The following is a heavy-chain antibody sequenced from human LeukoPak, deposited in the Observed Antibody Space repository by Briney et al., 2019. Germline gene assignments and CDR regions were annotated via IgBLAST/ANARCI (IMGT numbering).Heavy chain of an antibody. D-gene: IGHD3-9*01. CDR2: IHPNSGGT. CDR1: GYSFTAYY. Sequence: ASVTVSFTASGYSFTAYYIHWVRQAPGQGLEWMGRIHPNSGGTNYAQKFQGRVTMTRDTSISTVYMDLSRLRSDDTAVYYCARAGRGTSYYTVDFWGQGTLVTVSS. J-gene: IGHJ4*02. CDR3: ARAGRGTSYYTVDF. V-gene: IGHV1-2*06.